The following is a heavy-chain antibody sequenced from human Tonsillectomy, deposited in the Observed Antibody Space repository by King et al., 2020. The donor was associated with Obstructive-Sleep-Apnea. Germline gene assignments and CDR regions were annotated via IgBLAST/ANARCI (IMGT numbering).Heavy chain of an antibody. D-gene: IGHD3-10*01. J-gene: IGHJ4*02. CDR3: ATSMVRGVRAYYFDY. CDR1: GFTFSTYA. V-gene: IGHV3-30*04. Sequence: VQLVESGGGVVQPGRSLRLSCAASGFTFSTYAMHWVRQAPGKGLEWGAVISYDGSSKYYADSVKGRFTNSRDNSKNTLYLQMNSLRAEDTAVYYCATSMVRGVRAYYFDYWGQGTLVTVSS. CDR2: ISYDGSSK.